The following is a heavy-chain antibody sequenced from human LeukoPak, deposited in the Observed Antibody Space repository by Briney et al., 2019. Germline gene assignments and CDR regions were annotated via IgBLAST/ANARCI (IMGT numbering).Heavy chain of an antibody. Sequence: SGGSLRLSCAASGFTFSSYEMNWVRQAPGKGPEWVSYISSSGSTIYYGDSVKGRFTISRDNAKNSLYLQMNSLRAEDTAVYYCATYCGGDCYYDYWGQGTLVTVSS. V-gene: IGHV3-48*03. CDR3: ATYCGGDCYYDY. J-gene: IGHJ4*02. CDR1: GFTFSSYE. CDR2: ISSSGSTI. D-gene: IGHD2-21*02.